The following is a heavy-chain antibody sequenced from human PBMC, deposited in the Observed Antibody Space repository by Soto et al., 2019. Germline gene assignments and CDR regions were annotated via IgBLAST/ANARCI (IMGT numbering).Heavy chain of an antibody. CDR3: ARGGRGIRAYHHNMDV. J-gene: IGHJ6*03. CDR1: GYNFFNYW. Sequence: GESLKISCQASGYNFFNYWIGWVRQVPGKGLEWMGIVYPDDSDTRYSPSFQGQVIISADKSINAAYLQWNSLKASDSAIYYCARGGRGIRAYHHNMDVWGQGTTVTGSS. V-gene: IGHV5-51*01. D-gene: IGHD1-20*01. CDR2: VYPDDSDT.